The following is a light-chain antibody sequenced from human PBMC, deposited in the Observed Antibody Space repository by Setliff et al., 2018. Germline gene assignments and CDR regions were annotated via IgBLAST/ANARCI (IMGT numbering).Light chain of an antibody. V-gene: IGLV2-14*01. J-gene: IGLJ1*01. CDR1: ASDVGAYNF. CDR2: DVS. CDR3: CSHTRSSTLPYV. Sequence: QSVLAQPASVSGSPGQSITISCTGTASDVGAYNFVSWYQQHPGKAPKFIIYDVSNRPSGVSNRFSGSKSGNTASLTISGLQAEDEADYHCCSHTRSSTLPYVFGTGTKVTVL.